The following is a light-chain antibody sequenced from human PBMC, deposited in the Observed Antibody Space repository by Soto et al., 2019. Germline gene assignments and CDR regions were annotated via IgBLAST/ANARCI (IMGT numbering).Light chain of an antibody. V-gene: IGLV2-14*01. CDR3: NSYTTSSPV. CDR2: EVN. J-gene: IGLJ2*01. CDR1: SSDVGNHNY. Sequence: QSALTQPASVSGSPGQSITISCTGTSSDVGNHNYVSWYQQYPGKAPKLIIYEVNNRPSGVSGRFSGSKSGNTASLTISGLQTEDEGDYYCNSYTTSSPVFGGGTKVTVL.